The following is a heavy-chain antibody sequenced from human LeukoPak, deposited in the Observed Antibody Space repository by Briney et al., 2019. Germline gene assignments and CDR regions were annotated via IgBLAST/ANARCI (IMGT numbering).Heavy chain of an antibody. Sequence: GGSLRLSCVASGFTFTSDAMNWVRQAPGKGLEWVSSTVSRGTTQYADSVKGRFTVSRDTSKNTLYPQMNSLRADDTAVYHCAKCSTSAYTSGWCNWIDPWGQGTLVTVSS. V-gene: IGHV3-23*01. CDR1: GFTFTSDA. J-gene: IGHJ5*02. D-gene: IGHD6-19*01. CDR3: AKCSTSAYTSGWCNWIDP. CDR2: TVSRGTT.